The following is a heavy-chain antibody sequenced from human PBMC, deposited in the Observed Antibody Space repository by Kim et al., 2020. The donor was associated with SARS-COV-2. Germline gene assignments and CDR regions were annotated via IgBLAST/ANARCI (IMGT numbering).Heavy chain of an antibody. D-gene: IGHD1-26*01. J-gene: IGHJ4*02. CDR3: AKGGSYVFDY. CDR2: SP. Sequence: SPSYAHSVKGRFTSSRDNAKNTLYLQMNSLRDEDTALYYCAKGGSYVFDYWGQGTLVTVSS. V-gene: IGHV3-74*01.